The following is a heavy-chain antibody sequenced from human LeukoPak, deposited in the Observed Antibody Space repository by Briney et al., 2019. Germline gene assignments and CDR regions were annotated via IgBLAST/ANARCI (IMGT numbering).Heavy chain of an antibody. J-gene: IGHJ4*02. CDR3: ARDLWGTTVTTDYFDS. V-gene: IGHV3-30*04. CDR2: ISYDGSNK. Sequence: PGGSLRLSCAASGFTFSSYAMHWVSQAPGKRLEWVAVISYDGSNKYYADSVKGRFTISRDNSKNTLYLQMISLRAEDMAVYYCARDLWGTTVTTDYFDSWGQGTLVTVSS. D-gene: IGHD4-17*01. CDR1: GFTFSSYA.